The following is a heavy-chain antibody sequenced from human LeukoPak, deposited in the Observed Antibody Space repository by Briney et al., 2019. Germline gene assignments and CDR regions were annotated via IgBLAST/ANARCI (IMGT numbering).Heavy chain of an antibody. D-gene: IGHD3-10*01. Sequence: GGSLRLSCAASGFTFSSYAMTWVRQAPGKGLEWVSAISGSGHNTYYADSVKGRFTISRDNSKNTVYLQMNSLRAEDTALYYCAKWREGTMVYFNFGGQGTLVTVSS. CDR2: ISGSGHNT. CDR1: GFTFSSYA. V-gene: IGHV3-23*01. J-gene: IGHJ4*02. CDR3: AKWREGTMVYFNF.